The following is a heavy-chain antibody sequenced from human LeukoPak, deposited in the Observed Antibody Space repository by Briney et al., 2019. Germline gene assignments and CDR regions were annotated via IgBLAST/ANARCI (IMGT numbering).Heavy chain of an antibody. D-gene: IGHD6-13*01. CDR1: GFTVSSNY. CDR3: ARERAAAGTGFDY. J-gene: IGHJ4*02. CDR2: IYSGGST. Sequence: GGSLRLSCAASGFTVSSNYMSWVRQAPGKGLEWVSVIYSGGSTYYADSVKGRFTISRDNSKNTLYLQMNSLRAEDTAVYYCARERAAAGTGFDYWGQGTLVTVSS. V-gene: IGHV3-53*01.